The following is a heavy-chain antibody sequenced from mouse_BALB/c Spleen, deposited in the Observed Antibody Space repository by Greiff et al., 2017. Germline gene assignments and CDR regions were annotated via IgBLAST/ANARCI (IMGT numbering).Heavy chain of an antibody. CDR1: GYTFTSYW. Sequence: QVQLQQPGAELVKPGASVKLSCKASGYTFTSYWMHWVKQTPGQGLEWIGEIDPSDSYTNYNQKFKGKATLTVDKSSSTAYMQVSSLTSEDSAVYYCASQGKYGNYLFAYWGQGTLVTVSA. CDR2: IDPSDSYT. V-gene: IGHV1-69*02. D-gene: IGHD2-10*02. J-gene: IGHJ3*01. CDR3: ASQGKYGNYLFAY.